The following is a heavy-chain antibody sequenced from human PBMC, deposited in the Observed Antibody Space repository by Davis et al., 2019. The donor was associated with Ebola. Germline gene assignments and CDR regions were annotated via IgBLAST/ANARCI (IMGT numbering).Heavy chain of an antibody. D-gene: IGHD2-8*01. CDR1: GYSFTSYW. CDR2: IYPPDSRT. V-gene: IGHV5-51*01. Sequence: GGSLRLSCKGSGYSFTSYWIGWVRQMPGKGLEWMGIIYPPDSRTTYSPTFQGQVTISADKSINIAYLYWSSLKASDTAIYYCVRPRYSTRWPDAFQTWGQGTMVTVSS. J-gene: IGHJ3*02. CDR3: VRPRYSTRWPDAFQT.